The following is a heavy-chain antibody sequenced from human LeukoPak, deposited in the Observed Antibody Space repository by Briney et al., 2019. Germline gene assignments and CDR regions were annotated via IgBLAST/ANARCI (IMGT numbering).Heavy chain of an antibody. Sequence: GASVKVSCKTSGYTFTGYYMHWVRQAPGQGLEWMGRINPNSGGTNYAEKVQGRVTMTRDTSNHTAYMELSRLRSDDTSLYYCATDAWGYYDSSGYYRQADYWGQGTLVTVSS. CDR2: INPNSGGT. J-gene: IGHJ4*02. CDR3: ATDAWGYYDSSGYYRQADY. D-gene: IGHD3-22*01. CDR1: GYTFTGYY. V-gene: IGHV1-2*06.